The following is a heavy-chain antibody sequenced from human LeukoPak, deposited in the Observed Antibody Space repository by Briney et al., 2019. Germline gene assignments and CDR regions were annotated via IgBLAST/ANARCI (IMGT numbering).Heavy chain of an antibody. CDR2: IYYSGST. V-gene: IGHV4-59*01. J-gene: IGHJ6*02. CDR1: GGSISPYY. CDR3: ARSKYYYDSSGSPGYYGMDV. D-gene: IGHD3-22*01. Sequence: SETLSLTCTVSGGSISPYYWSWIRQPPGKGLEWIGYIYYSGSTNYNPSLKSRVTISVDTSKNQFSLKLSSVTAADTAVHYCARSKYYYDSSGSPGYYGMDVWGQGTTVTVSS.